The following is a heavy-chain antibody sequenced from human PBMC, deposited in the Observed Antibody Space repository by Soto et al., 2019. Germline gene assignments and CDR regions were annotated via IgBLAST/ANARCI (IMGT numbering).Heavy chain of an antibody. J-gene: IGHJ6*02. Sequence: QVQLVQSGAEVKKPGASVKVSCKASGYTFTSYGISWVRQAPGQGLEWMGWISAYNGNTNYAQKLQGRVTMTTDTCRIRANMEVRSLRSEDTAVYSCARVLTLVRWCGEGGGEDGMDVWGQGTTVTVSS. CDR3: ARVLTLVRWCGEGGGEDGMDV. D-gene: IGHD3-10*01. CDR2: ISAYNGNT. CDR1: GYTFTSYG. V-gene: IGHV1-18*01.